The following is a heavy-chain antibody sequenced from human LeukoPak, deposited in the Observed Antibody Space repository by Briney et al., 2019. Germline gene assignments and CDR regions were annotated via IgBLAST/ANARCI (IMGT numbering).Heavy chain of an antibody. CDR3: ARESDYGDYYYYGMDV. J-gene: IGHJ6*02. CDR1: GYTFTSYG. CDR2: ISAYNGNT. Sequence: GASVKVSCKASGYTFTSYGISWVRQAPGQGLEWMGWISAYNGNTNYAQKLQGRVTMTTDTSTSTAYMELRSLRSDDTAVYYCARESDYGDYYYYGMDVWGQGTTVTVSS. D-gene: IGHD4-17*01. V-gene: IGHV1-18*01.